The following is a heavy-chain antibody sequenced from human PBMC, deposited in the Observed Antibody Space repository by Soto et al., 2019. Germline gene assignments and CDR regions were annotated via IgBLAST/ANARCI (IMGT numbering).Heavy chain of an antibody. D-gene: IGHD2-8*01. J-gene: IGHJ4*02. Sequence: SVKVSCKASGGTFSIYAISWVRQAPGQGLEWMGGIIPIFGTANYAQKFQGRVTITADESTSTAYMELSSLRSEDTAVYYCARTSLVDAPKVDYWGQGTLVTVSS. CDR1: GGTFSIYA. V-gene: IGHV1-69*13. CDR3: ARTSLVDAPKVDY. CDR2: IIPIFGTA.